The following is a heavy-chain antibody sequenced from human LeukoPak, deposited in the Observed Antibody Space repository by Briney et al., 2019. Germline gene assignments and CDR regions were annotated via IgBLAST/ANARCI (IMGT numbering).Heavy chain of an antibody. V-gene: IGHV4-61*02. CDR1: GGSISSGSYY. Sequence: SQTLSLTCTVSGGSISSGSYYWSWIRQPAGKGLEWIGRIYTSGSTNYNPSLKSRVTISVDTSKNQFSLKLSSVTAADTAVYYCASCSSTSCYAEYYYYMDVWGKGTTVTISS. CDR2: IYTSGST. D-gene: IGHD2-2*01. CDR3: ASCSSTSCYAEYYYYMDV. J-gene: IGHJ6*03.